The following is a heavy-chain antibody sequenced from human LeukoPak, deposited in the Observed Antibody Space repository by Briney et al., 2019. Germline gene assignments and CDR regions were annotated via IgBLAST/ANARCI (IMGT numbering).Heavy chain of an antibody. CDR1: GFTVSSYW. J-gene: IGHJ4*02. Sequence: PGGSLRLSCAVSGFTVSSYWMHWVRQAPGKGLLWVSLINSDGSRTNYAESVKGRFTISRDNARDTLYLQMNSLRADDTAVYYCARDSPWLPDPYWGQGTLVTVSS. V-gene: IGHV3-74*01. CDR3: ARDSPWLPDPY. D-gene: IGHD5-24*01. CDR2: INSDGSRT.